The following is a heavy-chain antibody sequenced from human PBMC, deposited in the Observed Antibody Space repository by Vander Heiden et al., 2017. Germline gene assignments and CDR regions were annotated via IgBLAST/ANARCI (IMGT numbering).Heavy chain of an antibody. Sequence: QVHLVQSGAEMKKPGASVKVSCKTSGYTASSYGITWVRQAPRQGLEWMGWISGNNGVTNLARKFQDRVILTTDTSTSTAYMGLWSLRSDDTAAYYCATDRLGRGVFDFWGQGTVVTVSS. CDR3: ATDRLGRGVFDF. CDR1: GYTASSYG. D-gene: IGHD1-26*01. CDR2: ISGNNGVT. V-gene: IGHV1-18*01. J-gene: IGHJ4*02.